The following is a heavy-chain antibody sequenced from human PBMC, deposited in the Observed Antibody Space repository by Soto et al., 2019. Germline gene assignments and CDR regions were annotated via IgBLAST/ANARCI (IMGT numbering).Heavy chain of an antibody. Sequence: QVQLQESGPGLVKPSGTLSLTCAVSGGSISSSNWWSWVRQPPGKGLEWIGEIYHSGSTNYNPSLKSRVTISVAKSKNQFSLKLSSVTAADTAVYYCARVGIQLWRMGRYFDLWGRGTLVTVSS. D-gene: IGHD5-18*01. CDR2: IYHSGST. V-gene: IGHV4-4*02. CDR1: GGSISSSNW. J-gene: IGHJ2*01. CDR3: ARVGIQLWRMGRYFDL.